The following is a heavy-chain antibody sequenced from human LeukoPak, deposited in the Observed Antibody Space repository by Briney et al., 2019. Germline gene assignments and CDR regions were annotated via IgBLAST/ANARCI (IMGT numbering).Heavy chain of an antibody. CDR2: INHSGST. V-gene: IGHV4-34*01. J-gene: IGHJ3*02. CDR1: GGSFSGYY. Sequence: SETLSLTCAVYGGSFSGYYWSWIRQPPGKGLEWIGEINHSGSTNYNPSLKSRVTISVDTSKNQFSLKLSSVTAAATAVYYCARRCTNGVCSNDAFDIWGQGTMVTVSS. D-gene: IGHD2-8*01. CDR3: ARRCTNGVCSNDAFDI.